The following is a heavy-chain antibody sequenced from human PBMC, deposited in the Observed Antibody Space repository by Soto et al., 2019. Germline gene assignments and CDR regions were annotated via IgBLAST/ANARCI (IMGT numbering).Heavy chain of an antibody. J-gene: IGHJ4*02. V-gene: IGHV3-23*01. CDR3: ANCVVAATRAFDY. D-gene: IGHD2-15*01. CDR1: GFTFSSYA. CDR2: ISCSGGST. Sequence: GGSLRLSCAASGFTFSSYAMSWVRQAPGKGLEWVSAISCSGGSTYYADSVKGQFTISRDNSNNTLYLQMNSLTAEDTAVYYCANCVVAATRAFDYWGQGTLVTVSS.